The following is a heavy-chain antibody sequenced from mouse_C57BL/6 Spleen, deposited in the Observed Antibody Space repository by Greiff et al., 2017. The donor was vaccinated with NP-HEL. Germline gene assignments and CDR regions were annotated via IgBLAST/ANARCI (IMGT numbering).Heavy chain of an antibody. CDR2: INPNNGGT. CDR1: GYTFTDYY. Sequence: EVKLQQSGPELVKPGASVKISCKASGYTFTDYYMNWVKQSHGKSLEWIGDINPNNGGTSYNQKFKGKATLTVDKSSSTAYMELRSLTSEDSAVYYCARDGSSFAYWGQGTLVTVSA. CDR3: ARDGSSFAY. V-gene: IGHV1-26*01. D-gene: IGHD1-1*01. J-gene: IGHJ3*01.